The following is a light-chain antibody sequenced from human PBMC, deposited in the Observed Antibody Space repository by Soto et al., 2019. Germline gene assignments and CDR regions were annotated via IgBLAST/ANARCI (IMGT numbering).Light chain of an antibody. Sequence: IHMTQSPSTLSASLGDMVTITFRASQSISNWLAWYQQKPGKAPKILIYKTSSLESGVPSRFSGSGSGTEFTLTISSLQPDDFATYYCQQYNSFSTFGQGTKVDIK. V-gene: IGKV1-5*03. J-gene: IGKJ1*01. CDR2: KTS. CDR3: QQYNSFST. CDR1: QSISNW.